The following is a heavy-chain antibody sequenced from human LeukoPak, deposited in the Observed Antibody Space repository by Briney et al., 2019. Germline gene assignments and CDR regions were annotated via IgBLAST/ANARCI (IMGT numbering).Heavy chain of an antibody. V-gene: IGHV4-4*07. D-gene: IGHD5-24*01. CDR2: VYTSGST. CDR3: ATLRDGYEFDY. CDR1: GGSISSYY. J-gene: IGHJ4*02. Sequence: SETLSLTCTVSGGSISSYYWSWIRQPAGKGLDWIGRVYTSGSTKYNPSLKSRVTISVDTSKNQFSLKVSSVTAADTAVYYCATLRDGYEFDYWGQGTLVTVSS.